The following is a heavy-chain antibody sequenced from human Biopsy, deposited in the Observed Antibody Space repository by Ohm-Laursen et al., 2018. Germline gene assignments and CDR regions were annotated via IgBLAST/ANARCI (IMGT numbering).Heavy chain of an antibody. CDR1: GGSISSSTTYY. CDR2: IYNTETT. CDR3: ARHPTGFWFDP. Sequence: GTLSLTCTVSGGSISSSTTYYWAWLRQPPGKGLEWIGSIYNTETTFYNPSLKSRVTISIDTSTNQFSLKVSSVTAADTALYFCARHPTGFWFDPWGHGTLVTVSS. V-gene: IGHV4-39*01. J-gene: IGHJ5*02.